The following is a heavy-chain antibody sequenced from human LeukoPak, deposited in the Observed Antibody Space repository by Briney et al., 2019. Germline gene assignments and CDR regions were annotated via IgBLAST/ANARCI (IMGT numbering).Heavy chain of an antibody. Sequence: PGGSLRLSCAASGFTFSNAWMGWVRQAPGKGLEWVGRIKSKTDGGTTDYAAPVKGRFTISRDDSKNTLYLQMNSLKTEDTAVYYCTTENPSGYYYGMDVWGKGTTVTVSS. CDR3: TTENPSGYYYGMDV. CDR1: GFTFSNAW. CDR2: IKSKTDGGTT. D-gene: IGHD3-3*01. V-gene: IGHV3-15*01. J-gene: IGHJ6*04.